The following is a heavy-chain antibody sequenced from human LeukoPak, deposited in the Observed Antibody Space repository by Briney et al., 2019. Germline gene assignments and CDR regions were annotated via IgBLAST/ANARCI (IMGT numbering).Heavy chain of an antibody. CDR1: GGSISSSSYY. CDR2: IYYSGST. CDR3: ARYYDSSGWPYYYYYYMDV. J-gene: IGHJ6*03. V-gene: IGHV4-39*01. Sequence: PSETLSLTCAVSGGSISSSSYYWGWIRQPPGKGLEWIGSIYYSGSTYYNPSLKSRVTISVDTSKNQFSLKLSSVTAADTAVYYCARYYDSSGWPYYYYYYMDVWGEGTTVTVSS. D-gene: IGHD3-22*01.